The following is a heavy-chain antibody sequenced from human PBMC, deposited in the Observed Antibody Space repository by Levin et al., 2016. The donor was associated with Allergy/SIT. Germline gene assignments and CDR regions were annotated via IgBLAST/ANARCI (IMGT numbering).Heavy chain of an antibody. CDR2: INHSGST. D-gene: IGHD3-10*01. Sequence: WIRQPPGKGLEWIGEINHSGSTNYNPSLKSRVTISVDTSKNQFSLKLSSVTAADTAVYYCARGFTMVRGVRTFYYYYGMDVWGQGTTVTVSS. CDR3: ARGFTMVRGVRTFYYYYGMDV. J-gene: IGHJ6*02. V-gene: IGHV4-34*01.